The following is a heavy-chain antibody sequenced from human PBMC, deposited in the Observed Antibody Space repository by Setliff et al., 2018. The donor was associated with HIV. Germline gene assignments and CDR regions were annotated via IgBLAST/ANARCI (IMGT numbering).Heavy chain of an antibody. CDR3: AKVFAFGIDGFDI. Sequence: GESLKISCAASGFTFSNYAMGWVRQGLGKGLEWVSTVGAVGSPTHYAESVRGRFTISKDNSKSTLSLQMNSLREEDTAVYFCAKVFAFGIDGFDIWGQGTMVTVSS. CDR1: GFTFSNYA. J-gene: IGHJ3*02. V-gene: IGHV3-23*01. CDR2: VGAVGSPT. D-gene: IGHD3-10*01.